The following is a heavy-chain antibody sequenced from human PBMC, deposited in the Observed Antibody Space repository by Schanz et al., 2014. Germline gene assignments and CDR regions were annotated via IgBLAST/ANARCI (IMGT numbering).Heavy chain of an antibody. CDR3: ARGRGFYDY. CDR1: GYTFNNYT. CDR2: IIPILGIA. Sequence: QVLQVQSGSELKKPGTSVKVSCKASGYTFNNYTYVMIWVRQAPGQGLEWMGRIIPILGIANYAQKFQGRVTITADKSTFTAYMDVSSLTSEDTAVHYCARGRGFYDYWGQGTLVTVSS. V-gene: IGHV1-69*02. J-gene: IGHJ4*02. D-gene: IGHD3-10*01.